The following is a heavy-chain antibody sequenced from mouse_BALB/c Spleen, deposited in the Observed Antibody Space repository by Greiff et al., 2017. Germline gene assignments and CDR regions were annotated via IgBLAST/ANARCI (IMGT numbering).Heavy chain of an antibody. CDR2: ISSGGSYT. V-gene: IGHV5-9-3*01. D-gene: IGHD2-1*01. CDR1: GFTFSSYA. J-gene: IGHJ3*01. CDR3: ARHGNYVGAFAY. Sequence: EVQVVESGGGLVKPGGSLKLSCAASGFTFSSYAMSWVRQTPEKRLEWVATISSGGSYTYYPDSVKGRFTISRDNAKNTLYLQMSSLRSEDTAMYYCARHGNYVGAFAYWGQGTLVTVSA.